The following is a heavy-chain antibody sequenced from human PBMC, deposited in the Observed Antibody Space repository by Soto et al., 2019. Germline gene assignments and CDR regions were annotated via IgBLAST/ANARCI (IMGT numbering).Heavy chain of an antibody. CDR3: ARDKGATIIDY. D-gene: IGHD5-12*01. J-gene: IGHJ4*02. CDR1: GGSLSSGFYY. V-gene: IGHV4-31*03. CDR2: IYYSGST. Sequence: PSETLSLTCTFSGGSLSSGFYYLRWIRQHPGKGLEWIGYIYYSGSTYYNPSLKSRVTISVDTSKNQFSLKLSSVTAADTAVYYCARDKGATIIDYWGQGTLVTVSS.